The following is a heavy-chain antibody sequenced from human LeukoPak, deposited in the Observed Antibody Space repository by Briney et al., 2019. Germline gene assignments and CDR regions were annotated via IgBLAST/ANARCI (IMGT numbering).Heavy chain of an antibody. V-gene: IGHV3-7*01. J-gene: IGHJ5*02. Sequence: GGSLRLSCAASGFTSSSHWMSRVRQAPGKGLEWVATIKQDGSDKYYVDSVEGRFTISRDNTKNSVHLQMNSLRVEDTAVYYCARYSGDYGWFDPWGQGTLVTVSS. CDR3: ARYSGDYGWFDP. D-gene: IGHD1-26*01. CDR2: IKQDGSDK. CDR1: GFTSSSHW.